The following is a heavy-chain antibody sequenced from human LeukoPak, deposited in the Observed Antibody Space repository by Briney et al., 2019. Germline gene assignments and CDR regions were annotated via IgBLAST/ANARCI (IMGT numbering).Heavy chain of an antibody. CDR2: INHSGST. J-gene: IGHJ5*02. D-gene: IGHD3-22*01. V-gene: IGHV4-34*01. CDR1: GGSFSGYY. Sequence: SETLSLTCAVYGGSFSGYYWSWIRQPPGKGLEWIGEINHSGSTNYNPSLTSRVTISIDTSKNQFSLKLSSVTAADTAVYYCAKDVGYYDSSGYLNWLDPWGQGTLVTVSS. CDR3: AKDVGYYDSSGYLNWLDP.